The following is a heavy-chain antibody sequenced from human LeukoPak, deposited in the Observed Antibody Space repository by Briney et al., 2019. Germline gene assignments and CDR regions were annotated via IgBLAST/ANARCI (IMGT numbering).Heavy chain of an antibody. CDR1: GFTFSSYE. Sequence: GGSLRLSCAASGFTFSSYEMNWVRQAPGKGLEWVSSISSSSSYIYYADSVKGRFTISRDNAKNSLYLQMNSLRAEDTAVYYCARDAYYYDSSGRAADEYFQHWGQGTLVTVSS. D-gene: IGHD3-22*01. CDR3: ARDAYYYDSSGRAADEYFQH. V-gene: IGHV3-21*01. CDR2: ISSSSSYI. J-gene: IGHJ1*01.